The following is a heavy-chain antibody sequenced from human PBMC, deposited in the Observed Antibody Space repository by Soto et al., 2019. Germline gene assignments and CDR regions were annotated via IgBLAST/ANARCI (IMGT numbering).Heavy chain of an antibody. CDR2: INPHGGST. CDR3: ARSSGGNFGIIIEGTNWFAP. CDR1: RDTFTSYY. Sequence: ASVKVSCKAPRDTFTSYYINWVRQAPGQGLEWMGVINPHGGSTAYSQKFKGRVTLTRDTSASTVYMEVSSLTSEDTAMYYCARSSGGNFGIIIEGTNWFAPWGQGTLVTVFS. D-gene: IGHD1-26*01. J-gene: IGHJ5*02. V-gene: IGHV1-46*01.